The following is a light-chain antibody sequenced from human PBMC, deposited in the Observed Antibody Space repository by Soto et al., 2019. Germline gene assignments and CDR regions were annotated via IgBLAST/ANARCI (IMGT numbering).Light chain of an antibody. V-gene: IGKV2-24*01. CDR2: KIP. J-gene: IGKJ1*01. Sequence: DIVMTQTPLSSPVTLGQPASISCRSSQSLVHSDGNTYLSWFQQRPGQPPRLLIYKIPHRFSGVPDRFSGSGAGTDFTLKISRVEAEDVGVYYCMQLTQFPWTFGQGTKVEIK. CDR1: QSLVHSDGNTY. CDR3: MQLTQFPWT.